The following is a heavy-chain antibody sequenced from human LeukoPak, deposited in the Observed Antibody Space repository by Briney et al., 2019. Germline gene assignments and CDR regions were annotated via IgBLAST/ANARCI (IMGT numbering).Heavy chain of an antibody. CDR3: ARIYGSGSYYVR. V-gene: IGHV4-34*01. Sequence: SETLSLTCAVSGGSFSGYYWSWIRQPPGKGLEWIGEINHSGSTNYNPSPKSRVTISVDTSKNQFSLKLSSVTAADTAVYYCARIYGSGSYYVRWGQGTLVTVSS. J-gene: IGHJ4*02. CDR2: INHSGST. CDR1: GGSFSGYY. D-gene: IGHD3-10*01.